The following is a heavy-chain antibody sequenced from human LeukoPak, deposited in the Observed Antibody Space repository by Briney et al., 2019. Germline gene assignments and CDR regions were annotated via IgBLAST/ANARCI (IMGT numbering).Heavy chain of an antibody. CDR3: ARHPPGPNWFDP. J-gene: IGHJ5*02. CDR1: GGSISRYF. CDR2: IHTSGST. Sequence: SETLSLTCTVSGGSISRYFWSWIRQPAGKGLEWIGRIHTSGSTNYNPSLKSRVTMSVDTSKNQFSLKLTSVTAADTAVYYCARHPPGPNWFDPWGQGTLVTVSS. V-gene: IGHV4-4*07.